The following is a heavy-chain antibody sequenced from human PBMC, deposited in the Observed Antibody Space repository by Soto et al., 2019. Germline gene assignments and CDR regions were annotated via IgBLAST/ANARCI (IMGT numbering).Heavy chain of an antibody. CDR3: ARGYYDSSGYRGGFDY. CDR1: GGSISSGGYY. D-gene: IGHD3-22*01. V-gene: IGHV4-31*03. CDR2: IYYSGST. J-gene: IGHJ4*02. Sequence: PSETLSLTCTVSGGSISSGGYYWSWIRQHPGKGLEWIGYIYYSGSTYYNPSLKSRVTISVDTSKNQFSLKLSSVTAADTAVYYCARGYYDSSGYRGGFDYWGQGTLVTVSS.